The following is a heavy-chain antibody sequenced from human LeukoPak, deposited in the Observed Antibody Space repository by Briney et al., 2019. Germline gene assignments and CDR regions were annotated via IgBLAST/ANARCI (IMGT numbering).Heavy chain of an antibody. CDR2: ISYDGSNK. D-gene: IGHD6-6*01. Sequence: PGGSLRLSCAASGFTFSSYAMHWVRQAPGKGLEWVAVISYDGSNKYYADSVKGRFTISRDNSKNTLYLQMNSLRAEDTAVYYCAGIDSSSPPPNWYFDLWGRGTLVTVSS. CDR1: GFTFSSYA. V-gene: IGHV3-30-3*01. CDR3: AGIDSSSPPPNWYFDL. J-gene: IGHJ2*01.